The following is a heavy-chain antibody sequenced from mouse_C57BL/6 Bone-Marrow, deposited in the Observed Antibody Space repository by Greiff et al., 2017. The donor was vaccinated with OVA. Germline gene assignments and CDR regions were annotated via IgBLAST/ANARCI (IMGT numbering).Heavy chain of an antibody. J-gene: IGHJ2*01. D-gene: IGHD1-1*01. CDR3: AGATSVVGDYFDY. Sequence: EVQLVESGPGLVKPSQSLSLSCSVSGYSITSGYYWNWIRQFPGNQLEWMGYISYDGSNNYNPSLKNRISITRDTAKNQFFLRLNSVTTEDTATDDCAGATSVVGDYFDYWGQGTTLTVSA. V-gene: IGHV3-6*01. CDR1: GYSITSGYY. CDR2: ISYDGSN.